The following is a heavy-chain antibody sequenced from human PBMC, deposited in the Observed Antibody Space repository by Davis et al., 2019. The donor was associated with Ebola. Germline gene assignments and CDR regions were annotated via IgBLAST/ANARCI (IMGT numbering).Heavy chain of an antibody. CDR1: AFNFSLYA. J-gene: IGHJ4*02. CDR2: VFHDGSNQ. V-gene: IGHV3-30-3*01. Sequence: GESLKISCAASAFNFSLYAMHWVRQAPGKGLEWAAVVFHDGSNQYYADSVKGRFTISRDNSNNTLYLQMNSLRAEETAVYYCAKVDCGSAGCKLIHYWGQGALVTVSS. CDR3: AKVDCGSAGCKLIHY. D-gene: IGHD2-2*01.